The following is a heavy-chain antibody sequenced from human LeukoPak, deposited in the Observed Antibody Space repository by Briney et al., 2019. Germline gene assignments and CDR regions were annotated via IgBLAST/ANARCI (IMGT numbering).Heavy chain of an antibody. CDR1: GYTFTGYY. V-gene: IGHV1-2*02. CDR3: ARGAPPYCGGDCYPDY. CDR2: INPNSGGT. D-gene: IGHD2-21*02. J-gene: IGHJ4*02. Sequence: GASVKVSCKASGYTFTGYYMHWVRQAPGQGLEWMGWINPNSGGTNYAQKFQGRVTMTRDTSISTAYMELSRLRSDDTAMYYCARGAPPYCGGDCYPDYWGQGTLVTVSS.